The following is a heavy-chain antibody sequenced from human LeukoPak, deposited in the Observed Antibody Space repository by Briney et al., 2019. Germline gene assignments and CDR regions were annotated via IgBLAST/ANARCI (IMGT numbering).Heavy chain of an antibody. CDR3: ARETIVLAGSGAFDV. V-gene: IGHV3-9*01. Sequence: PGGSLRLSCAASGFIFGGYAMHWVRQAPGKGLEWVSGISWDSGSIYYADYVKGRFTISRDNAKNTLYLQMNSLRAEDTAVYYCARETIVLAGSGAFDVWGQGTMVTVSS. CDR2: ISWDSGSI. J-gene: IGHJ3*01. D-gene: IGHD3-22*01. CDR1: GFIFGGYA.